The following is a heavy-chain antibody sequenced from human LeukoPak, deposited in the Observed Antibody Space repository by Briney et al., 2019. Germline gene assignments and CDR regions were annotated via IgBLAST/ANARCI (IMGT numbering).Heavy chain of an antibody. Sequence: SETLSLTCTVSGGSISSYYWSWIRQPPGKGLEWIGYIYYSGSTNYNPSLKSRVTTSVDTSKNQFSLKLSSVTAADTAVYYCARAVYYDFWSGYPDHYYMDVWGKGTTVTVSS. CDR2: IYYSGST. D-gene: IGHD3-3*01. J-gene: IGHJ6*03. CDR3: ARAVYYDFWSGYPDHYYMDV. V-gene: IGHV4-59*01. CDR1: GGSISSYY.